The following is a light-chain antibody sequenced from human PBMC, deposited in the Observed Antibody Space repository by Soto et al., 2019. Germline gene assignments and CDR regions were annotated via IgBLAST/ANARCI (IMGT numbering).Light chain of an antibody. J-gene: IGKJ5*01. Sequence: EIVLTQSPGTLSLSPGERATLSCRASQSVSSSYLAWYQQKHGQAPSLRIFCASSWATGSPVRFILSVSATDFTLTISRLEPEDFAVYYCQQYGSSPPIPFGQGTRLEIK. CDR3: QQYGSSPPIP. CDR2: CAS. V-gene: IGKV3-20*01. CDR1: QSVSSSY.